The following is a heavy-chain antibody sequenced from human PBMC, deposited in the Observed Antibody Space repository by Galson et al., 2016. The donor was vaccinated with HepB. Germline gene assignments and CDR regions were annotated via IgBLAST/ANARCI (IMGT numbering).Heavy chain of an antibody. D-gene: IGHD1-14*01. CDR2: IGGGGTNI. J-gene: IGHJ4*02. V-gene: IGHV3-48*01. CDR3: ATVGN. CDR1: GFTFSSYS. Sequence: SLRLSCAASGFTFSSYSMNWVRQAPGKGLEWVSYIGGGGTNIYHADSVKGRFTISRDNVMNSLYLQMNSLSVEDTAVYYCATVGNWGQGTLVTVSS.